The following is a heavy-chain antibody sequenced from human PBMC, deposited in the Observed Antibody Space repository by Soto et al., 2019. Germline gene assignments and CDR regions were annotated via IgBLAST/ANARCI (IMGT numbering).Heavy chain of an antibody. CDR2: IWYDGSNK. CDR1: GFTFSTYG. D-gene: IGHD3-10*01. J-gene: IGHJ4*02. CDR3: ARDERDSGSLDY. Sequence: QVQLVESGGGVVQPGRSLRLSCAASGFTFSTYGMHWVRQAPGKGLEWGAVIWYDGSNKYYADSVKGRFTISRDNSKNTLYLQMNSLRAEDTAVYYCARDERDSGSLDYWGQGTLVTVSS. V-gene: IGHV3-33*01.